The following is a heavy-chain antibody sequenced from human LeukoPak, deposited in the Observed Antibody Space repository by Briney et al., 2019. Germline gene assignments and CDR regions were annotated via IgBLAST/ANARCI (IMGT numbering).Heavy chain of an antibody. CDR1: GYTLTSYG. D-gene: IGHD6-6*01. CDR2: ISAYNGNT. V-gene: IGHV1-18*01. J-gene: IGHJ4*02. Sequence: RASVKVSCEASGYTLTSYGISWVRQAPGQGLEWMGWISAYNGNTNYAQKLQGRVTMTTDTSTSTAYMELRSLRSDDTAVYYCARDRRYSSSSGFDYWGQGTLVTVSS. CDR3: ARDRRYSSSSGFDY.